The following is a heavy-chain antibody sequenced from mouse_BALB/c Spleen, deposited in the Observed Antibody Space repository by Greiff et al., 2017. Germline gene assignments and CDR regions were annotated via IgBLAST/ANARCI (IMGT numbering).Heavy chain of an antibody. CDR3: ARVGAMDY. V-gene: IGHV1S81*02. CDR2: INPSNGRT. Sequence: QVQLKQPGAELVKPGASVKLSCKASGYTFTSYWMHWVKQRPGQGLEWIGEINPSNGRTNYNEKFKSKATLTVDKSSSTAYMQLSSLTSEDSAVYYCARVGAMDYWGQGTSVTVSS. CDR1: GYTFTSYW. J-gene: IGHJ4*01.